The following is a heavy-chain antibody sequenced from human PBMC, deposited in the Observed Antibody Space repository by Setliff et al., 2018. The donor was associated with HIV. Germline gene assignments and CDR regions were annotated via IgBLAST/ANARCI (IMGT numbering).Heavy chain of an antibody. CDR3: ARRRYSSSGKYFDY. V-gene: IGHV4-39*01. CDR2: IYYSGST. J-gene: IGHJ4*02. CDR1: GDSISSIDYY. Sequence: SETLSLTCTVSGDSISSIDYYWGWIRQPPGEGLEWIGSIYYSGSTNYNPSLKSRVTISVDTSKNQFSLELSSVTAADTAVYYCARRRYSSSGKYFDYWGQGTLVTVSS. D-gene: IGHD6-13*01.